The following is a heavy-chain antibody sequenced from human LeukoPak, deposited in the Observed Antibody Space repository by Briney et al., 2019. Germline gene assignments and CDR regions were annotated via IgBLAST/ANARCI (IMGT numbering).Heavy chain of an antibody. D-gene: IGHD2-2*01. V-gene: IGHV1-69*13. CDR3: ARDSTHPEYCSSTSCLSGSFDP. J-gene: IGHJ5*02. CDR1: GGTFSSYA. Sequence: GASVKVSCKASGGTFSSYAISWVRQAPGQGLEWMGGIIPIFGTANYAQKFQGRVTITADESTSTAYMELSSLRSEDTAVYYCARDSTHPEYCSSTSCLSGSFDPWGQGTLVTVSS. CDR2: IIPIFGTA.